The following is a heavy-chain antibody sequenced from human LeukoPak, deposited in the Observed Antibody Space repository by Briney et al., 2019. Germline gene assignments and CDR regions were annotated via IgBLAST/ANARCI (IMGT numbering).Heavy chain of an antibody. CDR1: GYTFTSYG. Sequence: ASVKDSCKASGYTFTSYGISWVRQAPGQGLEWMGWISAYNGNTNYAQKLQGRVTMTTDTSTSTAYMELRSLRSDDTAVYYCARTDTGRLRYFDWVTGDYWGQGTLVTVSS. J-gene: IGHJ4*02. CDR2: ISAYNGNT. CDR3: ARTDTGRLRYFDWVTGDY. V-gene: IGHV1-18*01. D-gene: IGHD3-9*01.